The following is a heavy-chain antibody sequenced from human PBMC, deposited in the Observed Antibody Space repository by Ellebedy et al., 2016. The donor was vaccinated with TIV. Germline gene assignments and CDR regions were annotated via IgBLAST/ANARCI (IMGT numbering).Heavy chain of an antibody. CDR2: IWYYGSDK. Sequence: PGGSLRLSCAASGFTFSTYGMHWVRQAPGKGLEWVAVIWYYGSDKYYADSVKGRFTVSSDTSKNTLSLQMNSLRAEDTAVYYCARGTPGPTSYFDFWGQGALVTVSS. CDR3: ARGTPGPTSYFDF. D-gene: IGHD2-21*01. V-gene: IGHV3-33*01. J-gene: IGHJ4*02. CDR1: GFTFSTYG.